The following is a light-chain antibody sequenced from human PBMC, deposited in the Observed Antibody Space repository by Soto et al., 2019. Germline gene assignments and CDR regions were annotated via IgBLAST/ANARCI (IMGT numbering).Light chain of an antibody. CDR1: SSNIGNNA. V-gene: IGLV1-36*01. Sequence: QPVLTQPPSVSAAPRQRGTISCSGSSSNIGNNAVNWYQQLPGKAPKLLIYYDDLLPSGVSDRFSGSKSGTSASLAISGLQSEDEADYYCAAWDDSLNGLVFGGGTKVTVL. CDR3: AAWDDSLNGLV. CDR2: YDD. J-gene: IGLJ2*01.